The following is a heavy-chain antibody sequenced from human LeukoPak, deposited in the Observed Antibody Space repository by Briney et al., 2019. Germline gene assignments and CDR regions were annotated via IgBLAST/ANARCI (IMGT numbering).Heavy chain of an antibody. CDR2: IYCTGST. J-gene: IGHJ3*02. V-gene: IGHV4-59*01. Sequence: SETLSLTCTVSGDSISDYYWSWIRQPPGKGLEWIGYIYCTGSTNYNPSLKSRVTISVDTSKIHFSLKLNSVTAADTAVYYCARDRGYSYGYSFDMWGQGTMVTVSS. CDR1: GDSISDYY. CDR3: ARDRGYSYGYSFDM. D-gene: IGHD5-18*01.